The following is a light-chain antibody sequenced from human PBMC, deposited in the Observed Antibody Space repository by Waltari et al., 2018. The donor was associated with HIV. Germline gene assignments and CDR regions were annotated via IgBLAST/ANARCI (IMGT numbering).Light chain of an antibody. Sequence: DIQMTHSPSSLSASVGDRVSITCQASDDIIFYLNWFQQKPRRAPKLLIYHASHLETGVSSRFTANGSETDFTFTITTLQAEDVGTYYCQQFYRLPITFGQGTRLDIK. CDR3: QQFYRLPIT. CDR2: HAS. V-gene: IGKV1-33*01. CDR1: DDIIFY. J-gene: IGKJ5*01.